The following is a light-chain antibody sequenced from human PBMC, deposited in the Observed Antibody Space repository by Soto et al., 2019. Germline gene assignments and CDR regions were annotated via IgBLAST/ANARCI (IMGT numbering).Light chain of an antibody. CDR2: DAS. CDR3: QQRSHWPPERT. CDR1: QSVSSY. J-gene: IGKJ1*01. Sequence: EIVLTQSPATLSLSPGERATLSCRASQSVSSYLAWYQQKPGQAPRLLIYDASNRATGIPARFSGSGSGTDFTLTISSLEPEDFAVYYCQQRSHWPPERTFGQGTKVEIK. V-gene: IGKV3-11*01.